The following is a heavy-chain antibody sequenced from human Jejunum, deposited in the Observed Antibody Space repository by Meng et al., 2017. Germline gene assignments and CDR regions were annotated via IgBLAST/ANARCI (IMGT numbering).Heavy chain of an antibody. D-gene: IGHD6-13*01. Sequence: QVQPQDAGRGMVVPSQTPLTPCCISGGSGSSNSAAWYWIRQSRSRGLEVLGRTYYRSKWYNDYAESVKSRITINPDTSKNQFSLQLNSVTPEDTAVYYYVRTSNWSLDYWGQGTLVTVSS. CDR1: GGSGSSNSAA. V-gene: IGHV6-1*02. CDR2: TYYRSKWYN. J-gene: IGHJ4*01. CDR3: VRTSNWSLDY.